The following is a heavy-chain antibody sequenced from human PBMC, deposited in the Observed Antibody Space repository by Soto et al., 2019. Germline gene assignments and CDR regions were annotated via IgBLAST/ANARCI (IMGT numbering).Heavy chain of an antibody. D-gene: IGHD3-22*01. Sequence: GGSLRLSCAASGFTFSSYAMSWVRQAPGKGLEWVSSISGSGGSTFYADSVKGRFTISRDISKNTLYLQMNSLRAEDTAVYYCANDYYDSSGYYYFDYWGQGTLVTVSS. CDR1: GFTFSSYA. V-gene: IGHV3-23*01. J-gene: IGHJ4*02. CDR3: ANDYYDSSGYYYFDY. CDR2: ISGSGGST.